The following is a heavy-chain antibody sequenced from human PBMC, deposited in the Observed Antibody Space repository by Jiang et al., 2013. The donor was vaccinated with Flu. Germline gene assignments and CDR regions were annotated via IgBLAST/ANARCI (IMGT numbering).Heavy chain of an antibody. CDR2: INPDGSIR. CDR1: GFTFSDYW. Sequence: SGGGLVQAWGGPLRLSCAASGFTFSDYWMHWVRRPPEKGLVWVSRINPDGSIRNYADSVKGRFTISRDDAKNTLYLQMDSLRAEDTAVYYCVRGSLKPGIDYWGQG. CDR3: VRGSLKPGIDY. J-gene: IGHJ4*02. V-gene: IGHV3-74*01.